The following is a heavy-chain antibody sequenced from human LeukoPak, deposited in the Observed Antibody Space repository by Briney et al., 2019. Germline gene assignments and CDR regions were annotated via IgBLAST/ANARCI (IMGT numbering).Heavy chain of an antibody. Sequence: ASVSVSCTASGYTFTSYGISWVRQAPGQGLEWMGWISAYNGNTNYAQKLQGRVTMTTDTSTSTAYMELRSLRSDDTAVYYCARVRFLEWLSFPLIDYWGQGTLVTVSS. V-gene: IGHV1-18*01. CDR1: GYTFTSYG. J-gene: IGHJ4*02. D-gene: IGHD3-3*01. CDR3: ARVRFLEWLSFPLIDY. CDR2: ISAYNGNT.